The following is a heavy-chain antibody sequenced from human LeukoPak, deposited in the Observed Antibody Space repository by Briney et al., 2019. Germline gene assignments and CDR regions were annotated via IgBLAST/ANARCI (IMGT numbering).Heavy chain of an antibody. CDR3: ARAPYYYDSSGYSDAFDI. J-gene: IGHJ3*02. CDR1: GYTFTSYG. V-gene: IGHV1-18*01. Sequence: GASVKVSFKASGYTFTSYGISWVRQAPGQGLGWVGWISAYNGNTNYAQKLRGRVTMTTDTSTSTAYMELRSLRSDDTAVYYCARAPYYYDSSGYSDAFDIWGQGTMVTVP. CDR2: ISAYNGNT. D-gene: IGHD3-22*01.